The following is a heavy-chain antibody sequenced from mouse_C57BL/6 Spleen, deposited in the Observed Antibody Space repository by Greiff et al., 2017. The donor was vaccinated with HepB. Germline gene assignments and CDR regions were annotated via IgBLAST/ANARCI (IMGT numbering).Heavy chain of an antibody. J-gene: IGHJ1*03. CDR3: ARDLITTVGWYFDV. CDR1: GFTFSSYA. CDR2: ISDGGSYT. D-gene: IGHD1-1*01. V-gene: IGHV5-4*01. Sequence: EVKLVESGGGLVKPGGSLKLSCAASGFTFSSYAMSWVRQTPEKRLEWVATISDGGSYTYYPDNVKGRFPISRDNAKNNLYLQMSNLKSEDTAMYYCARDLITTVGWYFDVWGTGTTVTVSS.